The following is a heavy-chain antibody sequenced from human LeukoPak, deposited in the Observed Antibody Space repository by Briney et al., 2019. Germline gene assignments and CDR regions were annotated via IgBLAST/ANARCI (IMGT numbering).Heavy chain of an antibody. J-gene: IGHJ4*02. CDR2: IDPNTGGT. CDR3: ARVVAGVGAAFDY. D-gene: IGHD6-13*01. V-gene: IGHV1-2*02. CDR1: GYTFTDYY. Sequence: ASVTVSCTASGYTFTDYYMHWVRRAPGQGLEWMGWIDPNTGGTNYAQKFQDRVTMTGDTSISTAYMELNRLRSDDTAVYYRARVVAGVGAAFDYWGQGTLVTVSS.